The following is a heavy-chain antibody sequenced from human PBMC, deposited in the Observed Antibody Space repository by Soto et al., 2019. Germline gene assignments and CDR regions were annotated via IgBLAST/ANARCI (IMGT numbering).Heavy chain of an antibody. CDR3: ATDGNFRFDF. V-gene: IGHV3-74*01. Sequence: EVQLVESGGGLVQPGGSLRLSCAASGFTFSGYWMHWVRQAPGEGLVWVSRINADGSTTDYADSVKGRFTIARDNARNTPYLQRNRRRSEDTAKYDRATDGNFRFDFWGQGSLVTVSS. D-gene: IGHD3-3*01. CDR1: GFTFSGYW. CDR2: INADGSTT. J-gene: IGHJ4*02.